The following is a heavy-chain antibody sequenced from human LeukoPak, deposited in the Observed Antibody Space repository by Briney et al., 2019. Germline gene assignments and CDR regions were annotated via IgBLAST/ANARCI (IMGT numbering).Heavy chain of an antibody. CDR1: GGTFSSYA. J-gene: IGHJ4*02. CDR3: ASEERDGYKRVSDC. D-gene: IGHD5-24*01. Sequence: SVKVSCKASGGTFSSYAISWVRQAPGQGLEWMGGIIPIFGTANYAQKFQGRVTITTDESTSTAYMELSSLRSEDTAVYYCASEERDGYKRVSDCWGQGTLVTVSS. V-gene: IGHV1-69*05. CDR2: IIPIFGTA.